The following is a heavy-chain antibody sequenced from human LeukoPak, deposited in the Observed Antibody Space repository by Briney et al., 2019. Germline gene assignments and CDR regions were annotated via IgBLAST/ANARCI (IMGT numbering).Heavy chain of an antibody. CDR1: GYTFTSYG. V-gene: IGHV1-18*01. CDR2: ISAYNGNT. D-gene: IGHD6-19*01. CDR3: ASGEIAVAGYYYYMDV. J-gene: IGHJ6*03. Sequence: ASVKVSCKASGYTFTSYGISWVRQAPGQGLEWMGWISAYNGNTNYAQKLQGRVTMTTDTSTSTAYMELRSLRADDTAVYYCASGEIAVAGYYYYMDVWGKGTTVTVSS.